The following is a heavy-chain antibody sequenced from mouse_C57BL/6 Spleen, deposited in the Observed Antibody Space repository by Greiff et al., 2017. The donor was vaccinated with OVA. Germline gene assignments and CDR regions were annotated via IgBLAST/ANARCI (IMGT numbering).Heavy chain of an antibody. V-gene: IGHV5-17*01. D-gene: IGHD2-5*01. Sequence: EVQGVESGGGLVKPGGSLKLSCAASGFTFSDYGMHWVRQAPEKGLEWVAYISSGSSTIYYADTVKGRFTISRDNAKNTLFLPMTSLRSEDTAMYYCATYYSNFYAMDYWGQGTSVTVSS. J-gene: IGHJ4*01. CDR3: ATYYSNFYAMDY. CDR1: GFTFSDYG. CDR2: ISSGSSTI.